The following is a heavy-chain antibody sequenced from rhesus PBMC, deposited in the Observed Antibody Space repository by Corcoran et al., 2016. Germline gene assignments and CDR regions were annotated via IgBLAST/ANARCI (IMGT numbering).Heavy chain of an antibody. Sequence: QVQLQESGPGLVKPSETLSLTCAVSGGSISDYYYRNWIRHPPGKGLEWIGNIYGNSASTYYNPSLKSRVTISKDTSKNQFFLKLSSVTAADTAVYYCARDDDSSWSLDYWGQGVLVTVSS. CDR2: IYGNSAST. D-gene: IGHD6-13*01. J-gene: IGHJ4*01. CDR1: GGSISDYYY. CDR3: ARDDDSSWSLDY. V-gene: IGHV4S9*01.